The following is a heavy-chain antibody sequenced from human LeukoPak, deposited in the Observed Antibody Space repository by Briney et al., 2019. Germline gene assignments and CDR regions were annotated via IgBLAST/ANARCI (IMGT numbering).Heavy chain of an antibody. CDR3: AKGDTSGYYSALFDY. J-gene: IGHJ4*02. CDR1: GFTFISYA. D-gene: IGHD3-22*01. CDR2: ISGSGGST. V-gene: IGHV3-23*01. Sequence: GGSLRLSCAASGFTFISYAMTWVRQAPGKGLEWVSVISGSGGSTYYADSVKGRFTISRDSSKNTLYLQMNSLRAEDTAVYYCAKGDTSGYYSALFDYWGQGTLVTVSS.